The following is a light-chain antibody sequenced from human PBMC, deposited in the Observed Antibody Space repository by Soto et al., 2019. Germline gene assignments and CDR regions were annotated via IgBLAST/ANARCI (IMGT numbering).Light chain of an antibody. CDR2: EFT. CDR1: DNDVGDYYF. Sequence: QSALTQPASVSGSPGQSITISCTASDNDVGDYYFVSWYQHHPGKAPKLIIYEFTNRPSGVSARFSASKSINTASLTISRLQAEDEADYYCGSYTNTTYVFGSGTKLTVL. CDR3: GSYTNTTYV. V-gene: IGLV2-14*01. J-gene: IGLJ1*01.